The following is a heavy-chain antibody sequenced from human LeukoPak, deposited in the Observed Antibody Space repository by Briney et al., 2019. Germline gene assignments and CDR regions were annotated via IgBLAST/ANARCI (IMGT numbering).Heavy chain of an antibody. CDR2: IRYDGSNK. CDR1: GFTFTSYG. D-gene: IGHD3-10*01. Sequence: GGSLRLSCAASGFTFTSYGMHWVRQAPGKGLEWVAFIRYDGSNKYYADSVKGRFTISRDNSKNTLYLQMNSLSSEDTALYYCAKDQGPFGEQYFDYWGQGTLVTVSS. J-gene: IGHJ4*02. CDR3: AKDQGPFGEQYFDY. V-gene: IGHV3-30*02.